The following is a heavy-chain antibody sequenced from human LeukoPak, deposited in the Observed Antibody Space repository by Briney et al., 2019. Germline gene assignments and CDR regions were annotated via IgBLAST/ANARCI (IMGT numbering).Heavy chain of an antibody. J-gene: IGHJ4*02. Sequence: GGSLRLSCAASGFTFSSYGMHWVRQAPGKGLEWVAVIWYGGSNKYYADSVKGRFTISRDNSKNTLYLQMNSLRAEDTAVYYCAKARGYSSSPGDYWGQGTLVTVSS. D-gene: IGHD6-13*01. CDR2: IWYGGSNK. CDR1: GFTFSSYG. V-gene: IGHV3-33*06. CDR3: AKARGYSSSPGDY.